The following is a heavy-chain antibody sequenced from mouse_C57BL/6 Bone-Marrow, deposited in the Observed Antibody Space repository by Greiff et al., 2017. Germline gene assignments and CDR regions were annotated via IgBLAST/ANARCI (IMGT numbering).Heavy chain of an antibody. CDR1: GYTFTSYW. Sequence: QVQLQQSGAELAKPGASVKLSCKASGYTFTSYWMHWVKQRPGQGLEWIGYINPSSGYTKYNQKFKDKATLTADKSSSTAYMQLSSLTSEDSAVYYCARPLLWLRLGFAYWGQGTLVTVSA. CDR2: INPSSGYT. D-gene: IGHD2-2*01. V-gene: IGHV1-7*01. CDR3: ARPLLWLRLGFAY. J-gene: IGHJ3*01.